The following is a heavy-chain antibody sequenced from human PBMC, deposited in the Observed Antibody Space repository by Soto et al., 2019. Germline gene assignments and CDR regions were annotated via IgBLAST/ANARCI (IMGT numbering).Heavy chain of an antibody. CDR1: GFTVTSHY. CDR3: ARDRYFYS. V-gene: IGHV3-66*01. Sequence: EMQLVESGGGLVQPGGSLRLSCAASGFTVTSHYMSWVRQAPGKVLEWVSVIYSGGSTYYAVSVKGRFTISRDNSKNTLYLQMNSLRAEDTAVYYCARDRYFYSWGKGTLVTVSS. J-gene: IGHJ4*02. CDR2: IYSGGST.